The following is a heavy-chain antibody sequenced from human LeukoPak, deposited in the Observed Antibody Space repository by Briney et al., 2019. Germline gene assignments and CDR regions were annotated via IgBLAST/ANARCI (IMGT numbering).Heavy chain of an antibody. CDR3: AAQALLYCSGTTCYTDAFDI. J-gene: IGHJ3*02. D-gene: IGHD2-2*02. Sequence: GESLKISCKGSGYSFTSNWIGWVRQMPGKGLEWMGIIYPADSDARYSPSFQGQVTISADKSINTAYLQWSSLKASDTAMYYCAAQALLYCSGTTCYTDAFDIWGQGTMVTVSS. CDR1: GYSFTSNW. V-gene: IGHV5-51*01. CDR2: IYPADSDA.